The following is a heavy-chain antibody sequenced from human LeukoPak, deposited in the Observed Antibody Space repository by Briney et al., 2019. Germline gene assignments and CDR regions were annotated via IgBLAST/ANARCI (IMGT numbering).Heavy chain of an antibody. D-gene: IGHD5-12*01. Sequence: ASVKVSCKASGYTFTGYYMHWVRQAPGQGLEWMGWLNPRSGATNYAQKFQARVTMTRDTSINTAYMELSRLRSDDTAVYYCARDHRRGSTGYDMPADWGQGTLVTVSS. V-gene: IGHV1-2*02. CDR2: LNPRSGAT. J-gene: IGHJ4*02. CDR3: ARDHRRGSTGYDMPAD. CDR1: GYTFTGYY.